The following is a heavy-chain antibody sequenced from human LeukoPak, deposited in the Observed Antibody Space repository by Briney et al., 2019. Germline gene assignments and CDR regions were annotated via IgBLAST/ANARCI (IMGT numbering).Heavy chain of an antibody. CDR3: ARDRIAAQATDY. V-gene: IGHV1-18*01. Sequence: GASVKVSCKASGYTFTSYDINWVRQAPGQGLEWMGWISAYNGNTNYAQKLQGRVTMTTDTSTSTAYMELRSLRSDDTAVYYCARDRIAAQATDYWGQGTLVTVSS. CDR2: ISAYNGNT. J-gene: IGHJ4*02. CDR1: GYTFTSYD. D-gene: IGHD6-13*01.